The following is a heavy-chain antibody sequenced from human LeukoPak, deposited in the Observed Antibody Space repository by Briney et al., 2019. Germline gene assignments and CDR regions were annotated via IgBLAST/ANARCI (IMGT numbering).Heavy chain of an antibody. V-gene: IGHV3-7*01. CDR2: ISQDGSEN. D-gene: IGHD3-10*01. J-gene: IGHJ4*02. CDR1: GFTFSDFW. Sequence: GGSLRLSCAASGFTFSDFWMGWVRQAPGKGLEWVANISQDGSENYYVDSVKGRFTISRDNAKNSLYLQMNSLRAEDTAVYYCTKGRSNHYWGQGTLVTVS. CDR3: TKGRSNHY.